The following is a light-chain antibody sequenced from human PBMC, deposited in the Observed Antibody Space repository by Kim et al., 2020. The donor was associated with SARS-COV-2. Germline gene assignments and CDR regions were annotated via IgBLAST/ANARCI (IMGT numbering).Light chain of an antibody. V-gene: IGLV3-19*01. CDR2: GKS. CDR3: HPRGTSANQVL. Sequence: SSELTQDPAVSVALGQTVSITCQGDSLRHYYATWYQQKPGQAPVLVIYGKSNRPSGIPDRFSGSTSGNTAPLTITGAQAEDEADYYCHPRGTSANQVLFGGGTQLTVL. J-gene: IGLJ2*01. CDR1: SLRHYY.